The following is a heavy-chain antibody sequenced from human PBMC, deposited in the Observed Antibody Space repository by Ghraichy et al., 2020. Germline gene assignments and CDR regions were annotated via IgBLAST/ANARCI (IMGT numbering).Heavy chain of an antibody. CDR3: ARVREGRYGSDYFDT. D-gene: IGHD4-17*01. CDR1: GGSMTSY. CDR2: IYSSGSF. Sequence: ESLNISCTVSGGSMTSYWSWIRQSAGKGLEWNGRIYSSGSFNYNASLRSRVTLSVDTSKNQFSLNLKSVTAADTAVYYCARVREGRYGSDYFDTWSQGIVVTVSS. V-gene: IGHV4-4*07. J-gene: IGHJ4*02.